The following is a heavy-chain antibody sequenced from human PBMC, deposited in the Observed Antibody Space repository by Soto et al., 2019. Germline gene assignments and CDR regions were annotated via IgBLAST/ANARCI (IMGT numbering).Heavy chain of an antibody. D-gene: IGHD1-26*01. CDR2: ISYAGNNI. J-gene: IGHJ4*02. Sequence: PGGSLRLSCAASGFTFRNFVMHWVRQAPGKGLEWVAVISYAGNNIYYADSVKGRFTISRDNAKNSLYLQMNSLRAEDTAVYYCARDLVQWELPRPHYFDYWGQGTLVTVSS. V-gene: IGHV3-30*03. CDR3: ARDLVQWELPRPHYFDY. CDR1: GFTFRNFV.